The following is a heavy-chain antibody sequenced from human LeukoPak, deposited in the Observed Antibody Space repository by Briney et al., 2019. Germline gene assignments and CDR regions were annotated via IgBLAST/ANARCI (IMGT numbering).Heavy chain of an antibody. CDR2: LNNSGST. CDR1: GGSFSGYY. V-gene: IGHV4-34*01. CDR3: ARVSVTGTTGLSPYYFDY. J-gene: IGHJ4*02. Sequence: SETLSLTCAVYGGSFSGYYWGWIRQPPGKGLEWIGELNNSGSTNYNPSLKSRVTISVDTSKNQFSLKLSSVTAADTAVYYCARVSVTGTTGLSPYYFDYWGQGTLVTVSS. D-gene: IGHD1-7*01.